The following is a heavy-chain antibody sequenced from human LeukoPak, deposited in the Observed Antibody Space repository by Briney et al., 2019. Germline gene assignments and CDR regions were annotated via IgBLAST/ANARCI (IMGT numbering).Heavy chain of an antibody. CDR2: ISGRGDKK. CDR3: AKEFYDSSGYRSRCDY. J-gene: IGHJ4*02. D-gene: IGHD3-22*01. V-gene: IGHV3-23*01. Sequence: GGSLRLSCAASGFPFSNYAMSWVRQAPGRGLEWVSAISGRGDKKSYADSVKGRFTISRANSKNTLYLQMNSLRAEDTAVYYCAKEFYDSSGYRSRCDYWGQGTLVTVSS. CDR1: GFPFSNYA.